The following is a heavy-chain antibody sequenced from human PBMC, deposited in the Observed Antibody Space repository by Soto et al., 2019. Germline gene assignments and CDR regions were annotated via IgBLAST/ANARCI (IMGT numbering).Heavy chain of an antibody. CDR2: IWSDGSDQ. D-gene: IGHD3-10*01. Sequence: QVELVESGGGVVQPGKSLRLSCVASAFSIRTYGMHWVRQAPGKGLEWVAVIWSDGSDQLYADSMKGRLTISRDNAKNTLYLQVNSLRADDTAAYFCATEPRMSSRGRGGMDVWGHGTTVIVSS. V-gene: IGHV3-33*01. CDR3: ATEPRMSSRGRGGMDV. CDR1: AFSIRTYG. J-gene: IGHJ6*02.